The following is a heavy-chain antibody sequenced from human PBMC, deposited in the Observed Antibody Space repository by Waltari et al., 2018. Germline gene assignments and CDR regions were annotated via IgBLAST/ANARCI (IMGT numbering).Heavy chain of an antibody. J-gene: IGHJ4*02. CDR1: DFTFTDYY. Sequence: QVQLVQSGAEVKKPGASVKVSFQGYDFTFTDYYMEWVRQAPGQGLEWMGWINPNSGGTKNAQKFQGRVTMTRDTSISTVYIELTRLRSDDTAVYYCARVRAGYSSNWGQGTLVTVSS. CDR2: INPNSGGT. CDR3: ARVRAGYSSN. D-gene: IGHD6-13*01. V-gene: IGHV1-2*02.